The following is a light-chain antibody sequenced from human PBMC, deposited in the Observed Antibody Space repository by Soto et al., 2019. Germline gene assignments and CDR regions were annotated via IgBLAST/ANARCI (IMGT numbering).Light chain of an antibody. CDR1: QSVNSNY. CDR3: QHYVSSPIT. Sequence: EIVLTQSPGTLSLSPGERATLSCRPSQSVNSNYLARYQQKPGQAPRLLIYGASSRATGIPDRFSGSGSGTDFTLTISRLEPEDFAVYYCQHYVSSPITFGQGTRLEIK. CDR2: GAS. J-gene: IGKJ5*01. V-gene: IGKV3-20*01.